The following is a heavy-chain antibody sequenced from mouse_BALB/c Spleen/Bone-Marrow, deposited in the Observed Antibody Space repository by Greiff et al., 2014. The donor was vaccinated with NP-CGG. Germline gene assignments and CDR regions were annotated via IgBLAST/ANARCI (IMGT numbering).Heavy chain of an antibody. CDR1: GYTFTSYW. J-gene: IGHJ2*01. Sequence: QVQLKESGAELARPGASVKLSCKASGYTFTSYWMQWVKQRPGQGLEWIGAIYPGDGDTGYTQKFKGKATLTADKSSTTAYMQLSSLTSGDSAVYYCARNFPFDYWGQGTTLTVSP. V-gene: IGHV1-87*01. CDR3: ARNFPFDY. CDR2: IYPGDGDT.